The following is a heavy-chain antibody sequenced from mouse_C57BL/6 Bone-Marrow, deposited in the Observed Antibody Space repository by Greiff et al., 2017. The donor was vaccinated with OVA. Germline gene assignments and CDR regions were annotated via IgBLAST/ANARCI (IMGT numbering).Heavy chain of an antibody. V-gene: IGHV1-81*01. CDR3: ARPPYYSNSWFAY. D-gene: IGHD2-5*01. CDR2: IYPRSGNT. CDR1: GYTFTSYW. Sequence: VQLQQSGAELVKPGASVKLSCKASGYTFTSYWMHWVKQRPGQGLEWIGEIYPRSGNTYYNEKFKGKATLTADKSSSTAYMELRSLTSEDSAVYFCARPPYYSNSWFAYWGQGTLVTVSA. J-gene: IGHJ3*01.